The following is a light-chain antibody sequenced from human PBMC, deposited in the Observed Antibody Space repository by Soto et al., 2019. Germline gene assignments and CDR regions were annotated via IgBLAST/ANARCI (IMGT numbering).Light chain of an antibody. CDR1: QSVSSSY. Sequence: IVLTQSPAILALSPGDRATLSCRASQSVSSSYLAWYQHKPGQAPRLLIHGASSRVTGIPDRFSGSGSGTDFTLTITRLEPEDFAVYYCQQYGSSPSTFGQGTKVDIK. V-gene: IGKV3-20*01. J-gene: IGKJ1*01. CDR2: GAS. CDR3: QQYGSSPST.